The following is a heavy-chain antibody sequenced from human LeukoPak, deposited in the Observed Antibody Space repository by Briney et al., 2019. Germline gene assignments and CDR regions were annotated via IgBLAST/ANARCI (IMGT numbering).Heavy chain of an antibody. J-gene: IGHJ4*02. D-gene: IGHD3-22*01. CDR2: IKKDGSEK. CDR1: GFTFSSYW. Sequence: GGSLRLSCAASGFTFSSYWMSWVRQAPGKGLEWVANIKKDGSEKYYVDSVKGRFTISRDNVKNSLYLQMNSLRAEDTAVYYCARDRPNYYGSDGHYYRRDGDYWGRGTLVSVSS. V-gene: IGHV3-7*03. CDR3: ARDRPNYYGSDGHYYRRDGDY.